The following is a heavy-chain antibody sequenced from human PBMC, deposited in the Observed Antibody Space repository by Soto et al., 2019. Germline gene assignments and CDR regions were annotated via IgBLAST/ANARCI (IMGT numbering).Heavy chain of an antibody. CDR1: EFTFSTYA. CDR2: ISGGGGST. Sequence: EVQLLESGGGLIQPGGSLRLSCAASEFTFSTYAMTWVRQAPGKGLEWVSAISGGGGSTYYADSVKGRFTISSDNSKKTLYLQLTSLRAADPGVYYWATKVVRGNYICGMDVWGQGTTFTVS. J-gene: IGHJ6*02. CDR3: ATKVVRGNYICGMDV. V-gene: IGHV3-23*01. D-gene: IGHD1-7*01.